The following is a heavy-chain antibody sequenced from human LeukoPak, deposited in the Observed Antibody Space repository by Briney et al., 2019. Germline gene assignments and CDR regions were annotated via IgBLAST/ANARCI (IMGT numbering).Heavy chain of an antibody. J-gene: IGHJ4*02. CDR2: ISSSGSTI. V-gene: IGHV3-48*03. D-gene: IGHD1-26*01. CDR3: ARVGGSGRNFDY. CDR1: GFTFSFYE. Sequence: GGSLRLSCAASGFTFSFYEMNWVRQAPGKGLEWVSDISSSGSTIYHTDSVKGRFTISRDNAKNSLYLQMNSLRAEDTGVYYCARVGGSGRNFDYWGQGTLVTVSS.